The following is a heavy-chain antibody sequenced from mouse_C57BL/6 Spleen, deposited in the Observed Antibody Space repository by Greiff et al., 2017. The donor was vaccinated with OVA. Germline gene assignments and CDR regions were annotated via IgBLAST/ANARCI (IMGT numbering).Heavy chain of an antibody. J-gene: IGHJ2*01. V-gene: IGHV1-52*01. Sequence: VQLQQPGAELVRPGSSVKLSCKASGYTFTSYCMPWVKQRPLQGLEWIGYIDPSDSDTHYNHKFKDKATLTVDKSSSTAYMQLSSLTSEDAAVYYCARLDSSGYVGGWGQGTTLTVAS. CDR1: GYTFTSYC. D-gene: IGHD3-2*02. CDR3: ARLDSSGYVGG. CDR2: IDPSDSDT.